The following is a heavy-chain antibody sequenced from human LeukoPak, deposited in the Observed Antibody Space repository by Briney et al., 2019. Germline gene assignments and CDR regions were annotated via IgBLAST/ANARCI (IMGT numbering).Heavy chain of an antibody. CDR2: LSLSVAN. D-gene: IGHD2-21*01. V-gene: IGHV4-38-2*02. CDR1: GSSITSVSY. Sequence: SETLSPTCSVPGSSITSVSYWAWIRQAPEEGLEWIGCLSLSVANSSNTPLTSRLSTSVDTSNNRFSLTLRAVTAPDTAGYYRARVVRSNSHYDYSG. J-gene: IGHJ4*01. CDR3: ARVVRSNSHYDY.